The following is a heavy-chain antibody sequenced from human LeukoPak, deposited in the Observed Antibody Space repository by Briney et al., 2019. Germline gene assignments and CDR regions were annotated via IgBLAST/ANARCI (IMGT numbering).Heavy chain of an antibody. CDR3: VRSYECSWRWCDP. CDR1: GGSFSGYY. J-gene: IGHJ5*02. Sequence: SETLSLTCAVYGGSFSGYYSSWLRQPPGKGLEWIGEIKHSGSTKQNPFLKSRVHIPVDTSKNQSSLKLGSVAAAEPAGYLLVRSYECSWRWCDPGGEGTLVTV. V-gene: IGHV4-34*01. CDR2: IKHSGST. D-gene: IGHD1-26*01.